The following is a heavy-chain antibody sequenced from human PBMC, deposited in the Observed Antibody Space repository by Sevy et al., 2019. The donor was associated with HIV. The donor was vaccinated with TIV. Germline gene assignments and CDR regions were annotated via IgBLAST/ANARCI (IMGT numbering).Heavy chain of an antibody. Sequence: GGSLRLSCAASGFTFSSYGMHWVRQAPGKGLEWVAVIWNDGSNQYDADSVEGRFTVSRDNSTNTLYLQMNSLRAEDTAVYYCARAPGDCTSTNCYDWFDPRGHGTLVTVSS. J-gene: IGHJ5*02. D-gene: IGHD2-2*01. CDR1: GFTFSSYG. V-gene: IGHV3-33*01. CDR3: ARAPGDCTSTNCYDWFDP. CDR2: IWNDGSNQ.